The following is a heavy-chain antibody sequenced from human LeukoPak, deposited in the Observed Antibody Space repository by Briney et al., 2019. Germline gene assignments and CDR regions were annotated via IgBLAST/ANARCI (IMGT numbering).Heavy chain of an antibody. Sequence: SETLSLTCTVSGGSISSYFWNWIRQSPGKGLEWVGYVYYRGSTNYNPSLKSRVTISVDTSKNQFSLKLSSVTAADTAVYYCARRCGGDCPILFDYWGQGTLVTVSS. D-gene: IGHD2-21*02. J-gene: IGHJ4*02. CDR1: GGSISSYF. V-gene: IGHV4-59*12. CDR2: VYYRGST. CDR3: ARRCGGDCPILFDY.